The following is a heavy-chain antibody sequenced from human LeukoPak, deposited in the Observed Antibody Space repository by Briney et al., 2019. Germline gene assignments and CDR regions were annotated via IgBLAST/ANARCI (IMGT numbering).Heavy chain of an antibody. J-gene: IGHJ4*02. Sequence: SETLSLTCTVSGGSISSGSYYWSWIRQPAGKGLEWNGRIYTSGSTNYNPSLKSRVTISVDTSKNQFSLKLSSVTAADTAVYYCARSYNWNYAINYWGQGTLVTVSS. CDR3: ARSYNWNYAINY. CDR2: IYTSGST. CDR1: GGSISSGSYY. V-gene: IGHV4-61*02. D-gene: IGHD1-7*01.